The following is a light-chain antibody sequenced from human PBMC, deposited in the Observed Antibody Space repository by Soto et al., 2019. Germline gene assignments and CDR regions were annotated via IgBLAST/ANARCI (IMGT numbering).Light chain of an antibody. CDR1: QSLVYRDGNTY. V-gene: IGKV2-30*01. J-gene: IGKJ1*01. CDR2: QVS. Sequence: DVVMTQSPLSLPVTLGQPASISCRSSQSLVYRDGNTYLHWFRQRPGQSPRRLIYQVSNRGTGVPDRFSGSGSGTDFTLQISRVEAEDVGVCYCMQGTHWPRTFGQGTKVEIK. CDR3: MQGTHWPRT.